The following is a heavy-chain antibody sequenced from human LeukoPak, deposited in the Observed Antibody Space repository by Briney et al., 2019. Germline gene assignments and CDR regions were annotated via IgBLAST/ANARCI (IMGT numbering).Heavy chain of an antibody. Sequence: GGSLRLSCAASGFTFSSYWTSWVRQAPGEGLEWVANIKQDGSEKYYVDSVKGRFTISRDNAKNSLYLQMNSLRAEDTAVYYCAKGAFRDQVQGYYYMDVWGKGTTVTVSS. V-gene: IGHV3-7*01. CDR2: IKQDGSEK. CDR1: GFTFSSYW. J-gene: IGHJ6*03. D-gene: IGHD3-10*01. CDR3: AKGAFRDQVQGYYYMDV.